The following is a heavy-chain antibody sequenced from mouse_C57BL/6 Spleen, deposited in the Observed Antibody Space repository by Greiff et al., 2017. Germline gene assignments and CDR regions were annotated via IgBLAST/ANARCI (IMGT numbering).Heavy chain of an antibody. CDR1: GYAFTNYL. CDR2: INPGSGGT. J-gene: IGHJ3*01. Sequence: VQLQQSGAELVRPGTSVKVSCTASGYAFTNYLIEWVKQRPGQGLEWIGVINPGSGGTNYNEKFKGKATLPADKSSSTAYMQLRSLTSEDSAVYSCARSGLGRGGCAYWGQGTLVTVSA. D-gene: IGHD4-1*01. CDR3: ARSGLGRGGCAY. V-gene: IGHV1-54*01.